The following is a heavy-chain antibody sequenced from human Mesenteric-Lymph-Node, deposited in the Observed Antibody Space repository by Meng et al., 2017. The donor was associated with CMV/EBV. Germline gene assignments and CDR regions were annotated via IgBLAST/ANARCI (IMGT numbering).Heavy chain of an antibody. CDR3: ARGVGIVGNAFDI. D-gene: IGHD3-16*02. V-gene: IGHV1-8*01. CDR1: GYTFTKFY. J-gene: IGHJ3*02. CDR2: MNPNSGNT. Sequence: ASVKVSCKASGYTFTKFYIHWVRQATGQGLEWMGWMNPNSGNTGYAQKFQGRVTMTRNTSISTAYMELSSLRSEDTAVYYCARGVGIVGNAFDIWGQGTMVTVSS.